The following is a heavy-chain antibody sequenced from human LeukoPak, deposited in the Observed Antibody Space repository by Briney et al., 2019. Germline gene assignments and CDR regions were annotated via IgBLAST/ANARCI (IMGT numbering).Heavy chain of an antibody. CDR2: IIPIFGTA. V-gene: IGHV1-69*13. J-gene: IGHJ4*02. CDR3: ARSHHMQLTQFDY. Sequence: ASVKVSCKASGGTFSSYAISWVRQAPGQGLEWMGGIIPIFGTANYAQKFQGRVTITADESTSTAYMELSSLRSEDTAVYYCARSHHMQLTQFDYWGQGTLVTVSS. CDR1: GGTFSSYA. D-gene: IGHD4/OR15-4a*01.